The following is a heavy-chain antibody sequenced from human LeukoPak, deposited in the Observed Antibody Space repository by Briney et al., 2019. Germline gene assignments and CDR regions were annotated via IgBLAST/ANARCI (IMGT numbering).Heavy chain of an antibody. V-gene: IGHV3-23*01. J-gene: IGHJ4*02. Sequence: GGSLRLSCAASGFTFISYAMSWVRQAPGKGLEWVSAISGSGYSTYSADSVKGRFTISRDNSKNTLYLQMNSLRAEDTAVYYCARNWNDERTPLLLIDYWGQGTLVTVSS. CDR2: ISGSGYST. CDR3: ARNWNDERTPLLLIDY. D-gene: IGHD1-20*01. CDR1: GFTFISYA.